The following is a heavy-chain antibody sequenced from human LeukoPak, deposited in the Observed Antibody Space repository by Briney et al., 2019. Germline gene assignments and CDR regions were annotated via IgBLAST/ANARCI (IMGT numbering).Heavy chain of an antibody. J-gene: IGHJ5*02. V-gene: IGHV4-4*02. CDR3: ARGPEYASWFDP. CDR1: GGSISSSNW. D-gene: IGHD1-14*01. CDR2: IYHSGST. Sequence: SETLSLTCAVSGGSISSSNWWSWVRQPPGKGLEWIGEIYHSGSTNYNPSLKSRVTISVDTSKNQFSLKLSSVTAADTAVYYCARGPEYASWFDPWGQGTLVTVSS.